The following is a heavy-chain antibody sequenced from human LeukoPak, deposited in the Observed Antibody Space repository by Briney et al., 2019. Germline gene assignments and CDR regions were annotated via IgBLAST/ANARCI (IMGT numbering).Heavy chain of an antibody. J-gene: IGHJ4*02. Sequence: GGSLRLSCAASGFTFSSYGMHWVRQAPGKGLEWVAFIRYDGSNKYYADSVKGRFTISRDNSKNTLYLQMNSLRAEDTAVYYCARDLMRYFDYWGQGTLVTVSS. CDR3: ARDLMRYFDY. V-gene: IGHV3-30*02. CDR1: GFTFSSYG. CDR2: IRYDGSNK.